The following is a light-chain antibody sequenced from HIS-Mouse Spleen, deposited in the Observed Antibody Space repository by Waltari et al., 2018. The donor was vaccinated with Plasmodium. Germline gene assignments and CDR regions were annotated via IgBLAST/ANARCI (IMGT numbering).Light chain of an antibody. V-gene: IGKV1-33*01. CDR1: QDISTY. Sequence: IQMTQSPSSLSASVGDRVTITCQASQDISTYLNWYQQKPGKAPKLLIYDASNLETGVPSRFSGSGSGTDFTFTISSLQPEDIATYYCHQYDNLPYTFGQGTKLEIK. J-gene: IGKJ2*01. CDR2: DAS. CDR3: HQYDNLPYT.